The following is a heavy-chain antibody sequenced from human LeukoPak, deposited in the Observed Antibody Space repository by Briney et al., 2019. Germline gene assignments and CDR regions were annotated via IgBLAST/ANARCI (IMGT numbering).Heavy chain of an antibody. CDR1: GGSISSYY. Sequence: SETLSLTCTVSGGSISSYYWSWIRQPPGKGLEWIGYIYYSGSTNYNPSLKSRVTISVDTSKNQFSLKLSFVTAADTAVYYCARVEEYYDILTGCSRAGYFDYWGQGTLVTVSS. D-gene: IGHD3-9*01. J-gene: IGHJ4*02. CDR2: IYYSGST. CDR3: ARVEEYYDILTGCSRAGYFDY. V-gene: IGHV4-59*01.